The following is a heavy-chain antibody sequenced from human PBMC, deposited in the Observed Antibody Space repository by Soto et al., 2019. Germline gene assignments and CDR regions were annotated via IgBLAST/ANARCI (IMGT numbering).Heavy chain of an antibody. CDR2: ISGSGGVT. CDR3: AKIHSGSSEDAFDV. V-gene: IGHV3-23*01. D-gene: IGHD6-19*01. J-gene: IGHJ3*01. Sequence: EVQLLESGGGLVQPGGSQRLSCAASGFTFSSYAMSWVRQGPGKGLEWVTLISGSGGVTDYSDSVKGRFTVSRDNSKNTMYLELNSLTAGDTAIYYCAKIHSGSSEDAFDVRGQGTVVTVSS. CDR1: GFTFSSYA.